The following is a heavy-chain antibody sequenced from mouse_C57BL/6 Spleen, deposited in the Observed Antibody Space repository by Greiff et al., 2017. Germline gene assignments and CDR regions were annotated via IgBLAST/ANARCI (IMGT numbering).Heavy chain of an antibody. CDR1: GYTFTGYW. J-gene: IGHJ3*01. V-gene: IGHV1-9*01. D-gene: IGHD2-1*01. Sequence: QVQLQQSGAELLKPGASVMLPCKATGYTFTGYWIEWVKQRHGHGLEWIGEILPGSGSTNYNEKFKGKATFTADTSSNTAYMQLSSLTTEDSAIEGCTRTDYGKVGFAYWGKGTLVTVAA. CDR3: TRTDYGKVGFAY. CDR2: ILPGSGST.